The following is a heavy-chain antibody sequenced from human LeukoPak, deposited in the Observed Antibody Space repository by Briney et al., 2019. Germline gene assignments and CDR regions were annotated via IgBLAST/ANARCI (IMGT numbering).Heavy chain of an antibody. CDR2: INHSGST. Sequence: SETLSLTCAVYGGSFSGYYWSWIRQPPGKGLEWIGEINHSGSTNYNPSLKSRVTISVDTSKNQFSLKLSSVTAADTAVYYCARIPGILNWFDPWGQGTLVTVSS. CDR1: GGSFSGYY. V-gene: IGHV4-34*01. CDR3: ARIPGILNWFDP. D-gene: IGHD6-13*01. J-gene: IGHJ5*02.